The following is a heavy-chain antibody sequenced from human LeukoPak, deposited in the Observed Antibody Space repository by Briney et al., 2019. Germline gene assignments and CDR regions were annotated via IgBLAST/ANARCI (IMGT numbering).Heavy chain of an antibody. CDR3: ARDTGDPRYGDY. J-gene: IGHJ4*02. CDR1: GGSIISYY. D-gene: IGHD1-14*01. CDR2: IHYSGST. Sequence: PSETLSLTCTVSGGSIISYYWSWIRQPPGKGLEWIGYIHYSGSTNYNPSLKSRVTISVDTSKNHFSLKLTSVTAADTAVYYCARDTGDPRYGDYWGQGTLVTVSS. V-gene: IGHV4-59*01.